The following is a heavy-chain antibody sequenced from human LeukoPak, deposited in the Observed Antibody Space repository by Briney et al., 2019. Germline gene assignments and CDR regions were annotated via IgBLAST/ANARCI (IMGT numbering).Heavy chain of an antibody. J-gene: IGHJ4*02. Sequence: ASVKVSCKTSGYTFTTYDINWVRQAPGQGLEWMGGMDAKSGKTAYSQKFLGRVTITRNTSISTAYMEVSSLRSEDTAVYYCARAGDYWGQGTLVTVAS. CDR3: ARAGDY. CDR2: MDAKSGKT. CDR1: GYTFTTYD. V-gene: IGHV1-8*01.